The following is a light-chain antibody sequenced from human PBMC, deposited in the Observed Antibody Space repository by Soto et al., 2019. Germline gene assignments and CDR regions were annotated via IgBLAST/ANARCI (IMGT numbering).Light chain of an antibody. J-gene: IGKJ4*01. CDR3: QQYYSAPLT. V-gene: IGKV4-1*01. CDR1: QSVLYSSNNRNY. CDR2: WAS. Sequence: DIVMTQSPDSLAVSLGERATINCKSSQSVLYSSNNRNYLAWYQQRLGQPPKLIFYWASTRESGVPDRFSGSGSGTDFTLTISSLQAEDVAVYYCQQYYSAPLTFGGGTKVKIK.